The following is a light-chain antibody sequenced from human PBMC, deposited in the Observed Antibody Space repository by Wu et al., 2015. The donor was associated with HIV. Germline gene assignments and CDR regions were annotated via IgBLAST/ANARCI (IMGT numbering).Light chain of an antibody. J-gene: IGKJ4*01. CDR2: GAS. CDR1: ESISNNY. CDR3: QHYGSSPPIT. V-gene: IGKV3-20*01. Sequence: LLTQSPDTLSLSLGDRATLSCRANESISNNYLVWYQQKPGQAPRLLIFGASNRATGIPDKFSGSGSGTDFALTISRLEPEDFAVYYCQHYGSSPPITFGGGTKVEIK.